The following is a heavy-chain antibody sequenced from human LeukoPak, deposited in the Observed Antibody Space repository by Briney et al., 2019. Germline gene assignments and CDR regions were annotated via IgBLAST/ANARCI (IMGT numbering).Heavy chain of an antibody. V-gene: IGHV3-30*03. J-gene: IGHJ4*02. D-gene: IGHD2-15*01. CDR2: ISYDGSNK. Sequence: GGSLRLSCAASGFTFSSYGMHWVRQAPGRGLEWVAVISYDGSNKYYADSVKGRFSISRDNSKNTLYLQMNSLRAEDTAVYYCARYCGGGSCYSGLDYWGQGTVVSVFS. CDR3: ARYCGGGSCYSGLDY. CDR1: GFTFSSYG.